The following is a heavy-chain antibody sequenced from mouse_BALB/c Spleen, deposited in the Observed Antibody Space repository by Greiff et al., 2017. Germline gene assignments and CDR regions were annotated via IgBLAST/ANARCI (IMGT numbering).Heavy chain of an antibody. J-gene: IGHJ3*01. CDR2: IDPENGNT. Sequence: EVQLQQSGAELVRPGALVKLSCKASGFNIKDYYMHWVKQRPEQGLEWIGWIDPENGNTIYDPKFQGKASITADTSSNTAYLQLSRLTSEDTAVYYCARGDYYGSAWFAYWGEGTLVTVSA. V-gene: IGHV14-1*02. CDR1: GFNIKDYY. CDR3: ARGDYYGSAWFAY. D-gene: IGHD1-1*01.